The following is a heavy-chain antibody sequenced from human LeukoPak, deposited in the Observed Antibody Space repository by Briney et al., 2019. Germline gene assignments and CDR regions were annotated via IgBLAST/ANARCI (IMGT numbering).Heavy chain of an antibody. J-gene: IGHJ4*02. V-gene: IGHV4-31*03. CDR2: IYYSGST. CDR1: GGSISSGGYY. CDR3: ARAHGTSWGYYFDY. D-gene: IGHD7-27*01. Sequence: SETLSLTCTVSGGSISSGGYYWSWIRQHPGEGLEWIGYIYYSGSTYYNPSLKSRVTISVDRSKNQFSLKLSSVTAADTAVYYCARAHGTSWGYYFDYWGQGTLVTVSS.